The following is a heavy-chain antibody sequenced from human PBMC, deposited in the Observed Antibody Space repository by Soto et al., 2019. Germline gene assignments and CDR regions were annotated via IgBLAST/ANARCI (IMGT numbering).Heavy chain of an antibody. CDR3: ARAATIFGVVTPTFDP. Sequence: EVQLVESGGGLVQPGGSLRLSCAASGFTFSSYSMNWVRQAPGKGLEWVSYISSSSSTIYYADSVKGRFTISRDNAKNSLYLQMNSLRAEDTAVYYCARAATIFGVVTPTFDPWGQGNLVTGSS. J-gene: IGHJ5*02. CDR2: ISSSSSTI. CDR1: GFTFSSYS. D-gene: IGHD3-3*01. V-gene: IGHV3-48*01.